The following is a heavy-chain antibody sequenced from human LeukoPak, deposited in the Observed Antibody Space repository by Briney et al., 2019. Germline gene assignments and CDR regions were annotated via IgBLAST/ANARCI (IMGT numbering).Heavy chain of an antibody. V-gene: IGHV1-2*02. D-gene: IGHD6-19*01. CDR1: RYTFTGYY. CDR2: INPNSGGT. J-gene: IGHJ4*02. CDR3: ARAGRQWPPHFDY. Sequence: GSVKVSCKASRYTFTGYYMHWVRQAPGQGLEWMGWINPNSGGTNYAQKFQGGVTMTRDTSIRTAYMELSRLRSDETAVYYCARAGRQWPPHFDYWGQGTLVTVSS.